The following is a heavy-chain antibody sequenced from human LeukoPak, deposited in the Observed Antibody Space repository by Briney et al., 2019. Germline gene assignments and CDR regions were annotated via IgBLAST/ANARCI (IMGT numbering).Heavy chain of an antibody. CDR2: MNSKTGGT. J-gene: IGHJ5*02. D-gene: IGHD2-15*01. CDR3: ARGVGTSWFDP. Sequence: ASVKVSCKASQYTFTDYYVHWVRQAPGQGLEWMGWMNSKTGGTNSAQMFQDRVTMTRDTSINTAFMEVKRPTTDDTAVYYCARGVGTSWFDPWGQGTPVTVSS. V-gene: IGHV1-2*02. CDR1: QYTFTDYY.